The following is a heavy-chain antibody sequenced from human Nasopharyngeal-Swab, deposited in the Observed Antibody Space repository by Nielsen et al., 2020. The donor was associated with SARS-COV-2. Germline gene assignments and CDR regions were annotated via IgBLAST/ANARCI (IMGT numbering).Heavy chain of an antibody. D-gene: IGHD5-24*01. V-gene: IGHV4-31*03. Sequence: SETLSLTCTVSGGYISHGAYNWNWIRQHPGQGLEWIGSIYYTGRTSCNPSLKSRVSISIDASRRQFSLNLVFMSAADTAVYYCARGKGDAYRNFDYWDQGTLVTVSS. CDR1: GGYISHGAYN. CDR2: IYYTGRT. CDR3: ARGKGDAYRNFDY. J-gene: IGHJ4*02.